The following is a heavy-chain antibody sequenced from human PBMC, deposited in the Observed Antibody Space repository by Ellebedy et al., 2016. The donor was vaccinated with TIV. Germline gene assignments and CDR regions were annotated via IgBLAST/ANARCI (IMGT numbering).Heavy chain of an antibody. V-gene: IGHV1-3*01. J-gene: IGHJ4*02. Sequence: ASVKVSXKASAYAFTSYAIHWVRQAPGQRLEWMGWINPGNGDTKYSHQFQDRVTFTRDTSARTAYMDLSSLRSEDTAVYYCARARNNYKSDTYSYHFDYWGQGTLVTVSS. D-gene: IGHD1-20*01. CDR2: INPGNGDT. CDR3: ARARNNYKSDTYSYHFDY. CDR1: AYAFTSYA.